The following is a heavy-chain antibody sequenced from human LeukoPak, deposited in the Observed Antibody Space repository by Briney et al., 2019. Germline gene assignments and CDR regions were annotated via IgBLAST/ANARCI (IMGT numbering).Heavy chain of an antibody. CDR1: GYTFTYRY. Sequence: SVKVSCKASGYTFTYRYLHWVRQAPGQALEWMGWITPFNGNTNYAQKFQDRVTMIRDTSTSTVYMELSSLRSEDTAVYYCAREEARSGYYGMDVWGQGTTVTVSS. CDR3: AREEARSGYYGMDV. D-gene: IGHD3-3*01. CDR2: ITPFNGNT. J-gene: IGHJ6*02. V-gene: IGHV1-45*02.